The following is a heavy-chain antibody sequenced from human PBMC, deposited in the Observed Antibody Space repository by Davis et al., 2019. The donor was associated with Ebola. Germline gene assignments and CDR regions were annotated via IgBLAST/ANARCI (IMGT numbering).Heavy chain of an antibody. CDR2: IQNDGSNK. CDR3: AKDVPVWFGDLLYGTNWFDP. CDR1: GFPFSDYG. J-gene: IGHJ5*02. D-gene: IGHD3-10*01. Sequence: GESLKISCAASGFPFSDYGMNWVRQAPGKGLEWVAFIQNDGSNKNYADSVKGRFTISRDSSKNTVFLQMNSLRAEDTAVYYCAKDVPVWFGDLLYGTNWFDPWGQGTLVTVSS. V-gene: IGHV3-30*02.